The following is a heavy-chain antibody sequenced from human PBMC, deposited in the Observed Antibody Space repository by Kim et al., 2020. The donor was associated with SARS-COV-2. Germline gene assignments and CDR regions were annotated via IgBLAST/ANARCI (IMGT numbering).Heavy chain of an antibody. D-gene: IGHD6-19*01. CDR1: GFIFSDAW. CDR3: AKVKDMSSWCLEY. J-gene: IGHJ4*02. Sequence: GGSLRLSCTASGFIFSDAWMTWVRQGPGKGLEWVGRIKSKRGGGTTDYAASVKGRFTISRDDSQNTVYLQMNSLNTEDTAMYFCAKVKDMSSWCLEYWGQGTHVTVSS. V-gene: IGHV3-15*01. CDR2: IKSKRGGGTT.